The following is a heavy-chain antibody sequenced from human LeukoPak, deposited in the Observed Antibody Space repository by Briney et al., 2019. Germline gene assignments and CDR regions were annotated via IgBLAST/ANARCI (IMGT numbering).Heavy chain of an antibody. D-gene: IGHD1-1*01. CDR3: ARDRTTGTTSPSDFDI. Sequence: ASVKVSCKASGYPFPSYGISWVRPAPGQGLEWMGWISAYNGNTNYSKKLQGRVTMTKDTSTSTAYIELRSLRSDDTAVYYCARDRTTGTTSPSDFDIWGQGTMVTVSS. CDR1: GYPFPSYG. V-gene: IGHV1-18*04. CDR2: ISAYNGNT. J-gene: IGHJ3*02.